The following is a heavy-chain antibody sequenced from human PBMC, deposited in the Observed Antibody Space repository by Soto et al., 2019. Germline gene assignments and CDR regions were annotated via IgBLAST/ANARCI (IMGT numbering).Heavy chain of an antibody. CDR1: GGTFSSYA. V-gene: IGHV1-69*13. D-gene: IGHD1-26*01. J-gene: IGHJ4*02. Sequence: PVKVSCKASGGTFSSYAISWVRQAPGQGLEWMGGIIPIFGTANYAQKFQGRVTITADESTSTAHMELSSLRSEDTAVYYCARSQSSSGRGFDSWGQGTLVTVSS. CDR2: IIPIFGTA. CDR3: ARSQSSSGRGFDS.